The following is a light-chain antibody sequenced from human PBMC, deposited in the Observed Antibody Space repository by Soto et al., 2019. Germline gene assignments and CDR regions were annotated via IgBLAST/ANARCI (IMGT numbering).Light chain of an antibody. CDR3: QQYHNWPPWT. CDR2: AAS. J-gene: IGKJ1*01. CDR1: ESVNSN. V-gene: IGKV3-15*01. Sequence: EIVMTQSPATLSVSPGERATLSCEASESVNSNLAWYQQKPGQAPRLLIYAASTRATGIPARFSGSGSGTEFTLSISSLQSEDFAIYYCQQYHNWPPWTFGQGTKVDIK.